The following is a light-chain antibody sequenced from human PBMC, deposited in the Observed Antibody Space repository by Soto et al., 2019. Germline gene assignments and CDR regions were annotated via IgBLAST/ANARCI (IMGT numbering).Light chain of an antibody. CDR1: SSDVGGYDY. Sequence: QSALTQPASVSGSPGQSITISCTGTSSDVGGYDYVSWYQQHPGKTPKLIIYEVNNRPSGISNRFSGSKSAYTASLTISGLQTEDEADYYCSSYTSGSAWVFGGGTKVTVL. CDR2: EVN. CDR3: SSYTSGSAWV. J-gene: IGLJ3*02. V-gene: IGLV2-14*01.